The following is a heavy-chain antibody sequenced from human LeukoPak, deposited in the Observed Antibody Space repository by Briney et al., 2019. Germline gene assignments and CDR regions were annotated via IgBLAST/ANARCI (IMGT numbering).Heavy chain of an antibody. CDR3: ARDLLLWFGELLTTPSDAFDI. CDR1: GFTFSSYG. V-gene: IGHV3-33*01. Sequence: GRSLRLSCAASGFTFSSYGMHWVRQAPGKGLEWVAVIWYDGSNKYYADSVKGRFTISRDNSKNTLDLQMNSLRAADTAVYYCARDLLLWFGELLTTPSDAFDIWGQGTMVTVSS. D-gene: IGHD3-10*01. J-gene: IGHJ3*02. CDR2: IWYDGSNK.